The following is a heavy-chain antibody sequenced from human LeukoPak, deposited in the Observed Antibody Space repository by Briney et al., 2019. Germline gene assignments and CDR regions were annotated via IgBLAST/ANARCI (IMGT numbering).Heavy chain of an antibody. CDR1: GGSISSGGYY. CDR2: IYYSGST. V-gene: IGHV4-31*03. J-gene: IGHJ3*02. Sequence: PSETLSLTCTVSGGSISSGGYYWSWIRQHPGKGLEWIGYIYYSGSTYYNPSLKSRVTISVDTSKNQFSLKLSSVTAADTAVYYCASNFGTTVLNAFDIWGQGTMVTVSS. CDR3: ASNFGTTVLNAFDI. D-gene: IGHD4-17*01.